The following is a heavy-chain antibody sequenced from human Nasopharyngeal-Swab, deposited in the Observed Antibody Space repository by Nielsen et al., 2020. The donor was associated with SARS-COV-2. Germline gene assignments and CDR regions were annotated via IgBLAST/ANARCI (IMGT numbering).Heavy chain of an antibody. J-gene: IGHJ3*02. D-gene: IGHD3-10*01. CDR2: INPSGGST. CDR3: ARGRITMVRGVRSFRAFDI. Sequence: ASVKVSCKASGYTFTGYYMHWVRQAPGQGLEWMGIINPSGGSTSYAQKFQGRVTMTRDTSTSTVYMELSSLRSEDTAVYYCARGRITMVRGVRSFRAFDIWGQGTMVTVSS. V-gene: IGHV1-46*01. CDR1: GYTFTGYY.